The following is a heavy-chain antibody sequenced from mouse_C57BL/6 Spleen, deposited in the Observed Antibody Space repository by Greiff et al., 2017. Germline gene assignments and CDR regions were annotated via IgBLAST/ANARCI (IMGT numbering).Heavy chain of an antibody. Sequence: EVKLVESGPELVKPGDSVKISCKASGYSFTGYFMNWVMQSHGKSLEWIGRINPYNGDTFYNQKFKGKATLTVDKSSSTAHMELRSLTSEDSAVYYCARLGSGYLDYWGQGTTLTVSS. J-gene: IGHJ2*01. CDR1: GYSFTGYF. V-gene: IGHV1-20*01. D-gene: IGHD3-2*02. CDR2: INPYNGDT. CDR3: ARLGSGYLDY.